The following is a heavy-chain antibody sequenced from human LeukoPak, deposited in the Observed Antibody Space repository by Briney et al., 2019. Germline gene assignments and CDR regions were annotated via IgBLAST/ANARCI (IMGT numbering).Heavy chain of an antibody. CDR3: AKDWDPDY. CDR1: GFTFSSYR. CDR2: ISYDGSNK. V-gene: IGHV3-30*18. J-gene: IGHJ4*02. Sequence: GGSLRLSCAASGFTFSSYRMHWVRQAPGKGLEWVAVISYDGSNKYYADSVKGRFTISRDNSKNTLYLQMNSLRAEDTAVYYCAKDWDPDYWGQGTLVTVSS. D-gene: IGHD1-26*01.